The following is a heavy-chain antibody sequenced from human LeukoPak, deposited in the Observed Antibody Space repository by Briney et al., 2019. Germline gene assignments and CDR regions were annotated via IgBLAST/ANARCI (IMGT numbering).Heavy chain of an antibody. J-gene: IGHJ4*02. CDR1: GFTFSSYA. CDR3: AKSTWVTPLVGY. Sequence: PGASLRLSCAASGFTFSSYAMNWVRQAPGKGLEWVSAISGSGGSTYYADSVKGRFTISRDNSKNALYLQMNSLRAEDTAVYYCAKSTWVTPLVGYWGQGTLVTVSS. CDR2: ISGSGGST. D-gene: IGHD4-23*01. V-gene: IGHV3-23*01.